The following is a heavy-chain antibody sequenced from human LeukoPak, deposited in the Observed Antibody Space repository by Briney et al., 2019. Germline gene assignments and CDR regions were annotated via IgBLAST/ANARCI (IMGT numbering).Heavy chain of an antibody. V-gene: IGHV4-39*07. J-gene: IGHJ4*02. CDR1: GGSISSSSYY. Sequence: PSETLSLTCTVSGGSISSSSYYWGWIRQPPGKGLEWIGSIYYSGSTYYNPSLKSRVTISVDTSKNQFSLKLSSVTAADTAVYYCARVLRSFYGSGSYYLPIWGQGTLVTVSS. D-gene: IGHD3-10*01. CDR3: ARVLRSFYGSGSYYLPI. CDR2: IYYSGST.